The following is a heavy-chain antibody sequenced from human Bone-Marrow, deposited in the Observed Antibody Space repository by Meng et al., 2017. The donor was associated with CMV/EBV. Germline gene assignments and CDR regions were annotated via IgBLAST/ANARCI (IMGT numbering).Heavy chain of an antibody. V-gene: IGHV1-2*02. CDR1: GYTFTGYY. D-gene: IGHD3-3*01. Sequence: ASVKVSCKASGYTFTGYYMHWVRQAPGQGLEWMGWINPNSGGTNYAQKFQGRVTMTRDTSISTAYMELSRLRSDGTAVYYCARDPTTIFGVVISPLGGDYWGQGTLVTVSS. J-gene: IGHJ4*02. CDR3: ARDPTTIFGVVISPLGGDY. CDR2: INPNSGGT.